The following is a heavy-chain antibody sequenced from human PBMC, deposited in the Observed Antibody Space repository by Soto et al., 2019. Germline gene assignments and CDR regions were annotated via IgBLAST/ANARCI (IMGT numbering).Heavy chain of an antibody. CDR3: ARRSAARPDLFDY. J-gene: IGHJ4*02. V-gene: IGHV4-39*01. CDR1: GGSISSSSYY. Sequence: SETLSLTCTVSGGSISSSSYYWGWIRQPPGKGLEWIGSIYYSGSTYYNPSLKIRVTISVDTSKNQFSLKLSSVTAADTAVYYCARRSAARPDLFDYWGQGTLVTVSS. CDR2: IYYSGST. D-gene: IGHD6-6*01.